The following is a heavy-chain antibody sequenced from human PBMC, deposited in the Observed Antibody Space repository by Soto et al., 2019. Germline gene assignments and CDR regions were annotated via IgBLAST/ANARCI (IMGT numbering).Heavy chain of an antibody. Sequence: QVVLQESGPGLVKPSETLSLTCSVSGRSITSYYWSWVRQPPGKGLEWIGYIYDNGITSQNPSLKSRVSGSGDTSHNLFSLKLTYERGADTAVYYCARTYDSHGYATQLHSWGQGILVTVTS. CDR2: IYDNGIT. CDR1: GRSITSYY. CDR3: ARTYDSHGYATQLHS. J-gene: IGHJ4*02. D-gene: IGHD3-22*01. V-gene: IGHV4-59*12.